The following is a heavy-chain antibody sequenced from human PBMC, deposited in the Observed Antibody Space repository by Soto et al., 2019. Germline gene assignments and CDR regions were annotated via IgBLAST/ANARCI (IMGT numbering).Heavy chain of an antibody. J-gene: IGHJ6*02. V-gene: IGHV3-7*01. CDR1: GFTFSSYW. CDR2: IKQDGSEK. Sequence: GSLRLSCAASGFTFSSYWMSWVRQAPGKGLEWVANIKQDGSEKYYVDSVKGRFTISRDNAKNSLYLQMNSLRAEDTAVYYCARGARYCSSTSCFVWGMDVWGQGTTVTVSS. D-gene: IGHD2-2*01. CDR3: ARGARYCSSTSCFVWGMDV.